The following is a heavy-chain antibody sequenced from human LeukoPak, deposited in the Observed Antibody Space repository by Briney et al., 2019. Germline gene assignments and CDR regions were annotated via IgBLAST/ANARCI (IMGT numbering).Heavy chain of an antibody. Sequence: ASVKVSCKASGGTFSSYAISWVRQAPGQGLERMGGIIPIFGTANYAQKFQGRVTITADESTSTAYMELSSLRSEDTAVYYCARTTEPYYDFLDYWGQGTLVTVSS. J-gene: IGHJ4*02. V-gene: IGHV1-69*13. CDR1: GGTFSSYA. D-gene: IGHD3-3*01. CDR3: ARTTEPYYDFLDY. CDR2: IIPIFGTA.